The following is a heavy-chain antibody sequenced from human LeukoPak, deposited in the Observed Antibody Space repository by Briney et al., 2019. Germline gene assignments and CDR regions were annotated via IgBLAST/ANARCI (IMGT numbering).Heavy chain of an antibody. CDR1: GYTFSSYD. V-gene: IGHV1-8*02. CDR3: ARPGAAAGFGY. J-gene: IGHJ4*02. D-gene: IGHD6-13*01. Sequence: ASVKVSCKASGYTFSSYDINWVRQAPGQGPEWMGWMKPNSGNTDSAQKFQGRVTMTTNTSINTAYMELSSLRSEDTAVYYCARPGAAAGFGYWGQGTLVTVSS. CDR2: MKPNSGNT.